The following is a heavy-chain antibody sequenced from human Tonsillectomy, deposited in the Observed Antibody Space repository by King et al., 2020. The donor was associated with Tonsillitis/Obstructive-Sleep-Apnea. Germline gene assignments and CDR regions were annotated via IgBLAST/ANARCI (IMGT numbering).Heavy chain of an antibody. CDR3: ARRVGVAASGYYYYYMDV. J-gene: IGHJ6*03. CDR2: IYYSGST. D-gene: IGHD2-15*01. Sequence: VQLQESGPGLVKPSETLSLTCTVSGGSISSYYWSWIRQPPGKGLEWIGYIYYSGSTNYNPSLNSRVTISVDTSKNQFSLKLSSVTAADTAVYYCARRVGVAASGYYYYYMDVWGKGTTVTVSS. V-gene: IGHV4-59*01. CDR1: GGSISSYY.